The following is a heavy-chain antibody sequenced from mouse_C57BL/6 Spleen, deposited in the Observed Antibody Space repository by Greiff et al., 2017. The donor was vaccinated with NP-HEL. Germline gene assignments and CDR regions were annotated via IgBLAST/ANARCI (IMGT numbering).Heavy chain of an antibody. J-gene: IGHJ4*01. CDR3: APMMVTTLYYYAMDY. CDR2: INPSTGGT. D-gene: IGHD2-3*01. Sequence: VQLKQSGPELVKPGASVKISCKASGYSFTGYYMNWVKQSPEKSLEWIGEINPSTGGTTYNQKFKAKATLTVDKSSSTAYMQLKSLTSEDSAVYYCAPMMVTTLYYYAMDYWGQGTSVTVSS. CDR1: GYSFTGYY. V-gene: IGHV1-42*01.